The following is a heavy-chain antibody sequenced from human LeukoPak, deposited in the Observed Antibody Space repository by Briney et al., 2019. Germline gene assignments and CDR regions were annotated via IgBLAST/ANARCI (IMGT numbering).Heavy chain of an antibody. J-gene: IGHJ4*02. CDR3: ARGHGVWYYFDSSGSLFDY. CDR2: MNPNSGDT. D-gene: IGHD3-22*01. V-gene: IGHV1-8*01. Sequence: GASVKVSCKASGYTCTSYDINWVRQATGQGLEWMGWMNPNSGDTGYAQKFQGRVTMTRNTSISTAYLEMSSLTSEDTAVYYCARGHGVWYYFDSSGSLFDYWGQGTLVTVSS. CDR1: GYTCTSYD.